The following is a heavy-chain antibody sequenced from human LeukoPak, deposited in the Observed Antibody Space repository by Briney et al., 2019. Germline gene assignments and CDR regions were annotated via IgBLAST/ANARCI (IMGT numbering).Heavy chain of an antibody. CDR2: ISSSGSTI. V-gene: IGHV3-11*01. CDR1: GFTFSDYY. D-gene: IGHD1-26*01. J-gene: IGHJ4*02. Sequence: GGSPRLSCAASGFTFSDYYMSWIRQAPGKGLEWVSYISSSGSTIYYADSVKDRFTISRDNAKNSLYLQMNSLRAEDTAVYYCASSSGSYGYLDYWGQGTLVTVSS. CDR3: ASSSGSYGYLDY.